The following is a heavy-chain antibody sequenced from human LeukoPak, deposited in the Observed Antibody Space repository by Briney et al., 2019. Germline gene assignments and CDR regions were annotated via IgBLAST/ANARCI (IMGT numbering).Heavy chain of an antibody. CDR2: IYTSGST. J-gene: IGHJ6*02. V-gene: IGHV4-4*07. CDR1: GGSFSGYY. Sequence: SETLSLTCAVYGGSFSGYYWSWIRQPAGKGLEWIGRIYTSGSTNYNPSLKSRVTMSVDTSKNQFSLKLSSVTAADTAVYYCARDPSMVRGGYYYYYGMDVWGQGTTVTVSS. D-gene: IGHD3-10*01. CDR3: ARDPSMVRGGYYYYYGMDV.